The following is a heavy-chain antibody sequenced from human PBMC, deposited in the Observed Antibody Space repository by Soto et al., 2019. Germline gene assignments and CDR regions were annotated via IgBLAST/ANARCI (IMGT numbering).Heavy chain of an antibody. J-gene: IGHJ6*02. CDR2: ISGSGGST. Sequence: EVQLLESGGGLVQPGGSLRLSCAASGFTFSSYAMSWVRQVPGKGLEWVSAISGSGGSTYYADSVKGRFTISRDNSKNTLYLQMNSLRAEDTAVYYCAKVMWLGRSGGMDVWGQGTTVTVSS. CDR1: GFTFSSYA. CDR3: AKVMWLGRSGGMDV. V-gene: IGHV3-23*01. D-gene: IGHD5-12*01.